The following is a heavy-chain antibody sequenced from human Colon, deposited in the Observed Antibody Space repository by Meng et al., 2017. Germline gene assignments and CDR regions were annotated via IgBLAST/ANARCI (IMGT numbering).Heavy chain of an antibody. D-gene: IGHD4-17*01. CDR3: AKPFYPTFDDDYEGSYYFDH. J-gene: IGHJ4*02. CDR2: ISGSGNFI. Sequence: GESLKISCTASGFSFGGQAMTWVRQAPGKGLEWVAGISGSGNFIYYADSVKGRFTVSRDNSKSTLYLQMNSLRAEDTAVYFCAKPFYPTFDDDYEGSYYFDHWGQGTLVTVSS. CDR1: GFSFGGQA. V-gene: IGHV3-23*01.